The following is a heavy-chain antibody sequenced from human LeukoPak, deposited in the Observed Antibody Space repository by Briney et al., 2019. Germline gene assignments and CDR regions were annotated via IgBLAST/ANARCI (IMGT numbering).Heavy chain of an antibody. D-gene: IGHD2-15*01. J-gene: IGHJ6*02. V-gene: IGHV3-66*01. CDR3: ARSIVVGPTYYYYYGMDV. Sequence: PGGSLRLSCAASGFTVSSNYMSWVRQAPGKGLEWVSVIYSGGSTYYADSAKGRFTISRDNSKNTLYLQMNSLRAEDTAVYYCARSIVVGPTYYYYYGMDVWGQGTTVTVSS. CDR2: IYSGGST. CDR1: GFTVSSNY.